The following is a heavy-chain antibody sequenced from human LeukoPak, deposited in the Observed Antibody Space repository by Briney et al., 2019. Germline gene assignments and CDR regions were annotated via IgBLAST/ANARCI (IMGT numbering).Heavy chain of an antibody. Sequence: SVKVSCKASGGTFSSYAISWVRQAPGQGLEWMGRIIPILGIANYAQKFQGRVTITADKSTSTAYMELSSLRSEDTAVYYCARQSVSGYDSDSADYWGQGTLVTVSS. CDR2: IIPILGIA. CDR1: GGTFSSYA. J-gene: IGHJ4*02. V-gene: IGHV1-69*04. CDR3: ARQSVSGYDSDSADY. D-gene: IGHD5-12*01.